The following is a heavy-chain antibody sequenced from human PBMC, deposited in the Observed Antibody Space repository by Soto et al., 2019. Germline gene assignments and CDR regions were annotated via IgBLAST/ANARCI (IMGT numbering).Heavy chain of an antibody. CDR2: INHSGST. D-gene: IGHD3-10*01. Sequence: SATXSLTCSVYGFSFIVYYFGWIRHPPGKGREWIGEINHSGSTNYNPSLKSRVTISVDTSKNKFSLKLSSVTAADTAVYYCARGNYGVRGVITYYYSYGMDVWGQGTTVTVSS. V-gene: IGHV4-34*01. CDR1: GFSFIVYY. CDR3: ARGNYGVRGVITYYYSYGMDV. J-gene: IGHJ6*02.